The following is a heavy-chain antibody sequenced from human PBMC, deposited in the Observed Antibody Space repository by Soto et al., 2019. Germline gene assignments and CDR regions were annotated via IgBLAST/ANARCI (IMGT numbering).Heavy chain of an antibody. Sequence: GGSLRLACAASRFTFSTYAMSWVRQAPGKGLEWVGFIRSKAYGGTPEYAASVKGRFIISRDDSKSIVYLQMNSLKTEDTAMYYGTRGSRGPYYGMDVWGQGTTVTVSS. V-gene: IGHV3-49*04. J-gene: IGHJ6*02. CDR3: TRGSRGPYYGMDV. CDR2: IRSKAYGGTP. CDR1: RFTFSTYA.